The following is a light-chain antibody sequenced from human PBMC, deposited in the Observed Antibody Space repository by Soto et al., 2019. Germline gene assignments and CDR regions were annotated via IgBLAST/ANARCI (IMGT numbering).Light chain of an antibody. CDR1: SSDVGRYNY. Sequence: QSVLTQPASVSGSPGQSITISCTGTSSDVGRYNYVSWFQQHPGKAPKLMIFEVSTRPSGVSNRFSGSKSGNTASLTISGLQMEDEADYYCCSYTSSTSAVFGGGTKVTVL. J-gene: IGLJ2*01. V-gene: IGLV2-14*01. CDR2: EVS. CDR3: CSYTSSTSAV.